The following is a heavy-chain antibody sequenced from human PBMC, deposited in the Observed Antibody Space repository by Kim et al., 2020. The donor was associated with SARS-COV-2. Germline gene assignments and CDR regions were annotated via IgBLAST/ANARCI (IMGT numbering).Heavy chain of an antibody. V-gene: IGHV1-46*01. J-gene: IGHJ4*02. CDR3: AAESPNTLFFDY. D-gene: IGHD2-15*01. Sequence: YAQDFRDRLTMSRDTSTNTVFMELRSLRSEDSAVYFCAAESPNTLFFDYWGQGALVTVSS.